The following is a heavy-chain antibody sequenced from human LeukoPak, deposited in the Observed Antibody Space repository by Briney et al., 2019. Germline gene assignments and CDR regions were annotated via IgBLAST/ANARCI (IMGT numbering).Heavy chain of an antibody. Sequence: GASVKVSCKASGYTFTSYAISWVRQATGQGLEWMGWMTPNDGKTGYAQKFQGRVTMTRDTSESTAYMELSSLTSDDTAVYYCARDPCSSTSCYAGDYWGQGTLVTVSS. CDR2: MTPNDGKT. V-gene: IGHV1-8*01. D-gene: IGHD2-2*01. CDR3: ARDPCSSTSCYAGDY. CDR1: GYTFTSYA. J-gene: IGHJ4*02.